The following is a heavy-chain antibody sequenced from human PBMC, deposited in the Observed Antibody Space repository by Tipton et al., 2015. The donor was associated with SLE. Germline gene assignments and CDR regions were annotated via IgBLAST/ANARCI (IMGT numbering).Heavy chain of an antibody. CDR3: ARRVTYCSGATCYPDAFDS. D-gene: IGHD2-15*01. Sequence: TLSLTCTVSGGSISSGGYSWNWIRQPAGKGLEWVGRFYSGFTTYNPSLNSRATMSVDTSKNQFSLKLRSVTAADTAVYFCARRVTYCSGATCYPDAFDSWGQGTMVTVSS. CDR2: FYSGFT. J-gene: IGHJ3*01. CDR1: GGSISSGGYS. V-gene: IGHV4-61*02.